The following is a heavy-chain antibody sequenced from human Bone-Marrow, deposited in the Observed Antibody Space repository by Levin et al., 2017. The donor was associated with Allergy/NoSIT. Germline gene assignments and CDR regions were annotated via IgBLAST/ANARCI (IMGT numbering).Heavy chain of an antibody. D-gene: IGHD3-10*01. V-gene: IGHV3-30-3*01. CDR2: ISYDGSNK. J-gene: IGHJ4*02. CDR1: GFTFSSYA. Sequence: GGSLRLSCAASGFTFSSYAMHWVRQAPGKGLEWVALISYDGSNKYYADSLRGRFTISRDDSKNILYLQLNSLRGEDTAEYYCARRFPYYSGTLNYFDYWGQGTLVTVSS. CDR3: ARRFPYYSGTLNYFDY.